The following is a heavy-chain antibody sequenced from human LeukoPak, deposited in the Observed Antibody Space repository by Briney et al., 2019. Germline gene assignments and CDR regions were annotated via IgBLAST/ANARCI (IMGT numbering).Heavy chain of an antibody. CDR1: GYTFTSYD. CDR2: MNPNSGNT. V-gene: IGHV1-8*03. J-gene: IGHJ4*02. D-gene: IGHD3-3*01. Sequence: ASVKVSCKASGYTFTSYDINWVRQATGQGLEWMGWMNPNSGNTGYAQKFQGRVTITRNTSISTAYMELSSLRSEDTAVYYCARGKISDPFGVVIIPYRPFDYWGQGTLVTASS. CDR3: ARGKISDPFGVVIIPYRPFDY.